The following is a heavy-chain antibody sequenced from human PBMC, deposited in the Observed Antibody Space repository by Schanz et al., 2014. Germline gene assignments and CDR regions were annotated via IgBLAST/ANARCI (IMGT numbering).Heavy chain of an antibody. J-gene: IGHJ4*02. CDR1: GFTFSSYW. CDR3: ARGGPAYYFDD. CDR2: ISSSSSTR. Sequence: EVQLLESGGGLVQPGGSLRLSCAASGFTFSSYWMHWVRQVPGKGLVWVSYISSSSSTRYYADSVKGRFTISRDNAKNSLFLQMNSLRAEDTAVYYCARGGPAYYFDDWGQGTLVTVSS. V-gene: IGHV3-48*01.